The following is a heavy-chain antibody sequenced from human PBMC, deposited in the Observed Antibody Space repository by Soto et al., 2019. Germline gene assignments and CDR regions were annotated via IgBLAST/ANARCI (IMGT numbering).Heavy chain of an antibody. CDR3: ARDLLPVTTYSYYYYYYGMDV. D-gene: IGHD4-17*01. Sequence: PGGSLRLSCAASGFTFSSYGMHWVRQAPGKGLEWVAVIWYDGSNKYYADSVKGRFTISRDNSKNTLYLQMNSLRAEDTAVYYCARDLLPVTTYSYYYYYYGMDVWGQGTTVTVSS. CDR1: GFTFSSYG. CDR2: IWYDGSNK. J-gene: IGHJ6*02. V-gene: IGHV3-33*01.